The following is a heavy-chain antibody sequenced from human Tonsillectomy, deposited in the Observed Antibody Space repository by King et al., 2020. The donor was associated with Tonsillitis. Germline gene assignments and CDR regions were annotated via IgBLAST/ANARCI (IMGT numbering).Heavy chain of an antibody. V-gene: IGHV3-33*08. CDR3: ARDGDTSSNYGIFDY. D-gene: IGHD3-22*01. Sequence: VQLVESGGGVVQPGRSLRLSCAASGFTFSSYGIHWVRQAPGKGLEWVAVIWYDGRRKYYAESVKGRFTISRDESTNTLHLQIASLRDEDTAVYYCARDGDTSSNYGIFDYWGPGTRVTVSS. J-gene: IGHJ4*02. CDR1: GFTFSSYG. CDR2: IWYDGRRK.